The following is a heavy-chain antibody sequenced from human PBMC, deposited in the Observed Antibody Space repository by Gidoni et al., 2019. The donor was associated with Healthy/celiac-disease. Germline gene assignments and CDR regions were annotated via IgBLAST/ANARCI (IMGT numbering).Heavy chain of an antibody. CDR2: IYSGGST. CDR1: GFTVSSHY. Sequence: EVQLVESGGGLVQPGGSLRLSCAASGFTVSSHYMSWVRQAPGKGLEWVSVIYSGGSTYYADSVKGRFTISRDNSKNTLYLQMNSLRAEDTAVYYCAGWDSSSSQGRYYFDYWGQGTLVTVSS. CDR3: AGWDSSSSQGRYYFDY. V-gene: IGHV3-66*02. J-gene: IGHJ4*02. D-gene: IGHD6-6*01.